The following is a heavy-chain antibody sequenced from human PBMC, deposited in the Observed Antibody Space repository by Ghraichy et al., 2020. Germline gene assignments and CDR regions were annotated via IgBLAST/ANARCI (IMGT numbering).Heavy chain of an antibody. CDR1: GFTFSSYW. D-gene: IGHD5-12*01. CDR3: ARAGDIVATITDRYYYYYYMDV. V-gene: IGHV3-74*01. Sequence: GGSLRLSCAASGFTFSSYWMHWVRQAPGKGLVWVSRINSDGSSTSYADSVKGRFTISRDNAKNTLYLQMNSLRAEDTAVYYCARAGDIVATITDRYYYYYYMDVWGKGTTVTVSS. CDR2: INSDGSST. J-gene: IGHJ6*03.